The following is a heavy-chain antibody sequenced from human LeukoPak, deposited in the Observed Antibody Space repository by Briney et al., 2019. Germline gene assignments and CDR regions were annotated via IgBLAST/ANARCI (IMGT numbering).Heavy chain of an antibody. V-gene: IGHV3-11*01. D-gene: IGHD3-22*01. J-gene: IGHJ4*02. CDR3: AREFDPYSSGYYDY. Sequence: PGGSLRLSCAASGFTFSDYYMSWIRQAPGKGLEWVSYISSSGSTIYYADSVKGRFTISRDNAKNSLYLQMNSLKAEDTAVYYCAREFDPYSSGYYDYWGQGTLVTVSS. CDR1: GFTFSDYY. CDR2: ISSSGSTI.